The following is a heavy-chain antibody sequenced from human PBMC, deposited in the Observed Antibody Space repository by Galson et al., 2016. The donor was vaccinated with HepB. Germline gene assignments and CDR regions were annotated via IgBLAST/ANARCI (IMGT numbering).Heavy chain of an antibody. D-gene: IGHD6-19*01. CDR3: ARDLNTAVFNVANFDN. V-gene: IGHV3-48*01. CDR2: INAPSDAI. CDR1: GFTFSAST. J-gene: IGHJ4*02. Sequence: SLRLSCAASGFTFSASTMNWVRQTPEKGLEWVSYINAPSDAIYYADSVKGRFTISRDNAQSTLYLQMNSLRAEDTALYYCARDLNTAVFNVANFDNWGQGTLVTVS.